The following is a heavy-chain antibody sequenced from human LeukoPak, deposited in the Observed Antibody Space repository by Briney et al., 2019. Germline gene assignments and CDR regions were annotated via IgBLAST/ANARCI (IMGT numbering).Heavy chain of an antibody. D-gene: IGHD5-24*01. V-gene: IGHV4-4*02. CDR2: IYHSGRT. CDR1: GASLVTTNW. J-gene: IGHJ4*02. CDR3: ARDVDGYAPGY. Sequence: SGTLSLTCAVSGASLVTTNWWGWVRQPPGKGLEWIGEIYHSGRTNYNPSLKSRITMSLDKSKDQFSLQLTSVTAADTAVYYCARDVDGYAPGYWGQGTLVTVSS.